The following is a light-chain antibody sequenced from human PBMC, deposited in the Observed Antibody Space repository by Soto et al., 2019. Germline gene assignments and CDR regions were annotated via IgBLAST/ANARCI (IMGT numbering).Light chain of an antibody. J-gene: IGLJ1*01. V-gene: IGLV3-21*02. CDR1: NIGIKS. CDR3: HVWDSSSDHYV. Sequence: SYELTQPPSVSVAPGQTARIPCGGNNIGIKSVHWYQQQPGQAPVLVVYNDGDRPSGIPDRFSGSNSGNTATLTVSRVEAGDEADYYCHVWDSSSDHYVFGTGTKLTVL. CDR2: NDG.